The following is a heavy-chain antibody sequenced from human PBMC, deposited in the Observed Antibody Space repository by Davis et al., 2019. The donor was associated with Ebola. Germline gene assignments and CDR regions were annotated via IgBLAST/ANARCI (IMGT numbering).Heavy chain of an antibody. CDR2: INPDSGST. J-gene: IGHJ4*02. CDR3: ARGSNAYAWHHLDF. D-gene: IGHD4-17*01. CDR1: GYTFSDFF. Sequence: ASVKVSCKASGYTFSDFFLHWVRQAPGQGLEWMGWINPDSGSTDSAQKFQGRVTLTRDTSISTAYMGLSGLKSDDTAFYYCARGSNAYAWHHLDFWGQGTLVTVSS. V-gene: IGHV1-2*02.